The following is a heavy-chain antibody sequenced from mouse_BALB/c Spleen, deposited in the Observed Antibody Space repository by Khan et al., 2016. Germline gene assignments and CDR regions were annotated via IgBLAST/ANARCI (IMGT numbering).Heavy chain of an antibody. V-gene: IGHV9-4*02. CDR2: INTHSGVP. Sequence: QIQLVQSGPELKKPGETVRISCKASGYTFTTAGMQWVQKMPGKGLRWIGWINTHSGVPKYAEDFKGRFALSLETSATTAYLQIGNLKNEDTATYFCARCGNFFHWYFDVWGAGTTVTVSS. CDR1: GYTFTTAG. D-gene: IGHD2-1*01. J-gene: IGHJ1*01. CDR3: ARCGNFFHWYFDV.